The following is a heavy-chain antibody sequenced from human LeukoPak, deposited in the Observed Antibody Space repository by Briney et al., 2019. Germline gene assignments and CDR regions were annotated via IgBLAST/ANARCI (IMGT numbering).Heavy chain of an antibody. CDR1: GYTFTIYG. V-gene: IGHV1-18*01. J-gene: IGHJ6*03. CDR2: ISAYNGNT. D-gene: IGHD6-13*01. Sequence: ASVKVSFKASGYTFTIYGISWVRQAPGQGLEWMGWISAYNGNTNYAQKLQGRVTMTTDTSTSTAYMELRSLRSDDTAVYYCARDSGYSSSWYYYYYYMDVWGKGTTVTVSS. CDR3: ARDSGYSSSWYYYYYYMDV.